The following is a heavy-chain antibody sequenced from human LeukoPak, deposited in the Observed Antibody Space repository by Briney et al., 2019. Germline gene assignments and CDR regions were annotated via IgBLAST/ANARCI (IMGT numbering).Heavy chain of an antibody. CDR1: GFTLNTYG. D-gene: IGHD2-2*03. V-gene: IGHV3-30*02. CDR3: ARGDGYCSSASCSGN. J-gene: IGHJ4*02. Sequence: GGSLRLSCAASGFTLNTYGMHWVRQARGKGLEWVAFIRFDGSNKYYADSVKGRFTISRDNSKNTLYLQMKSLRPEDTAVYYCARGDGYCSSASCSGNWGQGTLVTVPS. CDR2: IRFDGSNK.